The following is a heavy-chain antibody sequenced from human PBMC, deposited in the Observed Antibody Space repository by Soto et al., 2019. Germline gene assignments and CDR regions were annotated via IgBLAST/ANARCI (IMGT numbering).Heavy chain of an antibody. V-gene: IGHV3-48*02. CDR1: GFTFSSYS. CDR2: ISSSSSTI. J-gene: IGHJ6*02. D-gene: IGHD3-3*01. Sequence: PGGSLRLSCAASGFTFSSYSMNWVRQAPGKGLEWVSYISSSSSTICYADSVKGRFTISRDNAKNSLYLQMNSLRDEDTAVYYCARGHWSGYLRIYGMDVWGQGTTVTVSS. CDR3: ARGHWSGYLRIYGMDV.